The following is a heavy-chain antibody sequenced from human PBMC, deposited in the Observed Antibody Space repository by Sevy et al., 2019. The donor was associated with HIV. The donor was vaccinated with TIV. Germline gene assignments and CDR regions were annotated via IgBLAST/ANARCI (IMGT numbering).Heavy chain of an antibody. CDR3: ARSVYGSGTYLNDY. D-gene: IGHD3-10*01. V-gene: IGHV1-2*02. J-gene: IGHJ4*02. Sequence: ASVKVSCKASGYYFTGYYVHWVRQAPGQGLEWMGWINPNGGGTNIGQKFRGRVTMSRDTSITTAYMELIRLRSNDTGVYYCARSVYGSGTYLNDYWGQGTLVTVSS. CDR2: INPNGGGT. CDR1: GYYFTGYY.